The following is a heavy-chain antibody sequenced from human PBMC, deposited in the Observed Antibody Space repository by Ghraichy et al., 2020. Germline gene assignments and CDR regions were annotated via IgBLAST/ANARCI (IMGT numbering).Heavy chain of an antibody. D-gene: IGHD6-13*01. CDR2: ISSSGNTK. V-gene: IGHV3-48*03. Sequence: GGPLRLSCAASGFIFSSHEMNWLRQAPGKGLEWVSYISSSGNTKYYADSVKGRFTISRDNAKNSLYLQMNGLRDEDTAIYYCARDPETNSWSPFDYWGQGSLVTVSS. CDR3: ARDPETNSWSPFDY. J-gene: IGHJ4*02. CDR1: GFIFSSHE.